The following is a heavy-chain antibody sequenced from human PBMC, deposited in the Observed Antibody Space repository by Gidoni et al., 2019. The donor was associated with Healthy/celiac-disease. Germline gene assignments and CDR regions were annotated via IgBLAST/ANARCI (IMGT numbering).Heavy chain of an antibody. CDR2: ISYDGSNK. D-gene: IGHD3-3*01. V-gene: IGHV3-30-3*01. CDR3: ARGGDGYQYYDFWSGYYRTPGHFDL. CDR1: GSTFRSYA. J-gene: IGHJ2*01. Sequence: QVQLVESGGGVVQPGRSLRLSCAASGSTFRSYAMHWVCQAPGKGLEWVAVISYDGSNKYYADSVKGRFTISRDNSKNTLYLQMNSLRAEDTAVYYCARGGDGYQYYDFWSGYYRTPGHFDLWGRGTLVTVSS.